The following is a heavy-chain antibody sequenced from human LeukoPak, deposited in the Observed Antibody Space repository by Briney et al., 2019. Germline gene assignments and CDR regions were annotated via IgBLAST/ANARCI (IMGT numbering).Heavy chain of an antibody. CDR2: ISSSSSYI. D-gene: IGHD6-13*01. CDR3: ARDTAAAGIDYFDY. V-gene: IGHV3-21*01. Sequence: GGSLRLSCAASGFTFSSYSMNWVRQAPGKGLEWVSSISSSSSYIYYADSVKGRFTISRDNAKNSLYLQMNSLRAEGTAVYYCARDTAAAGIDYFDYWGQGTLVTVSS. CDR1: GFTFSSYS. J-gene: IGHJ4*02.